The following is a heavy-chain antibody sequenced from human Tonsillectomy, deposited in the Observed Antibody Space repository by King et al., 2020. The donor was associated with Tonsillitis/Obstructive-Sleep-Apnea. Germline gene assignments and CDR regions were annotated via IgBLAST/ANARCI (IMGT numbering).Heavy chain of an antibody. Sequence: VQLQQWGAGLLKPSETLSLTCAVYGGSFSGFYWNWIRQPPGKGLECIGEIDHSGSTNYNPSLKSRVTISVDTSKNKFSLKLSSVTAADTSVYYCARENTAIATDAFDVWGQGTMVTVSS. CDR3: ARENTAIATDAFDV. D-gene: IGHD5-18*01. J-gene: IGHJ3*01. V-gene: IGHV4-34*01. CDR2: IDHSGST. CDR1: GGSFSGFY.